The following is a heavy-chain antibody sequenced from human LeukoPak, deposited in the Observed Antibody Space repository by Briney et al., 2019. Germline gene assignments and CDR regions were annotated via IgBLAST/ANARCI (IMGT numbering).Heavy chain of an antibody. J-gene: IGHJ4*02. V-gene: IGHV3-66*01. CDR2: IYSSRGT. Sequence: GGSLRLSCAASGFTVSSNYMSWVRQAPGKGLEWVSIIYSSRGTNYADSVKGRSTISRDNSKNTLYLQMNSLRAEDTAVYYCARDRGRGVGSGSSWGQGTLVTVSS. CDR3: ARDRGRGVGSGSS. D-gene: IGHD3-10*01. CDR1: GFTVSSNY.